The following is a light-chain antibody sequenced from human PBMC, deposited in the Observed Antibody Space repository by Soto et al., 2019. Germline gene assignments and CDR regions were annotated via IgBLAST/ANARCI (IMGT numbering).Light chain of an antibody. J-gene: IGKJ5*01. CDR3: QHIHSIPIT. Sequence: IHRTHSPSSLPASVGDRVTITCRASQSVSSDLNWYQQKAGKAPKLLIYAASSLQSGVPSRFSGSGSGTHFILTISSLQPEDFATYYCQHIHSIPITFGQGTRLEIK. CDR1: QSVSSD. CDR2: AAS. V-gene: IGKV1-39*01.